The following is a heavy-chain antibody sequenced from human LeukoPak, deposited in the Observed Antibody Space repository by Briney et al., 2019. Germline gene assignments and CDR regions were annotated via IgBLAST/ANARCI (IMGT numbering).Heavy chain of an antibody. CDR3: VPRGGG. J-gene: IGHJ4*02. Sequence: PGEALRLSCITSGFTFTDFLMTWVRQTPGKGLEWVASISRDGSVRYYVDSVKGRFTVSRDNAKTSVYLQMTSLRAEDTAVYYCVPRGGGGGQGTLVTVS. D-gene: IGHD3-10*01. CDR1: GFTFTDFL. V-gene: IGHV3-7*02. CDR2: ISRDGSVR.